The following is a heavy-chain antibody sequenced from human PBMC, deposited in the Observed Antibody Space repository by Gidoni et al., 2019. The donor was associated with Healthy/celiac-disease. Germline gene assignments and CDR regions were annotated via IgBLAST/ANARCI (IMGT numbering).Heavy chain of an antibody. J-gene: IGHJ5*02. CDR2: INHSGST. V-gene: IGHV4-34*01. CDR1: GGSFSGYY. D-gene: IGHD2-2*01. Sequence: QVQLQQWGAGLLKPSETLSLTCAVYGGSFSGYYWSWIRQPPGKGLVWIGEINHSGSTNYNPSLKSRVTISVDTSKNQFSLKLSSVTAADTAVYYCARGRVGVVPAATGPFGWFDPWGQGTLVTVSS. CDR3: ARGRVGVVPAATGPFGWFDP.